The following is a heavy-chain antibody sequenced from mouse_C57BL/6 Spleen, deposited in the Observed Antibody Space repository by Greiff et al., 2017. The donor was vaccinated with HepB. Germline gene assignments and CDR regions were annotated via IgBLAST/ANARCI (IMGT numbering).Heavy chain of an antibody. J-gene: IGHJ2*01. D-gene: IGHD3-2*02. V-gene: IGHV1-54*01. CDR3: AREGAQATWDY. Sequence: VQLQQSGAELVRPGTSVKVSCKASGYAFTNYLIEWVKQRPGQGLEWIGVINPGSGGTNYNEKFKGNATLTADKSSSTAYMQLSSLTSEDSAVYFCAREGAQATWDYWGQGTTLTVSS. CDR1: GYAFTNYL. CDR2: INPGSGGT.